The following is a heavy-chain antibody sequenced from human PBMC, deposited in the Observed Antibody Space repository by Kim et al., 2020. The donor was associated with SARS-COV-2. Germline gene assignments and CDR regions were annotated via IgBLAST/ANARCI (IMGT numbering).Heavy chain of an antibody. Sequence: GGSLRLSCAASGFDFGIYAMSWVRQAPGKGLEWVSTIGGIDGAIFYADSVRGRFTISRDNFQNILYLQMTNLRIEDTAMYFCARRPGTAARGTAHFDPWGQETLVTVPS. CDR3: ARRPGTAARGTAHFDP. J-gene: IGHJ5*02. V-gene: IGHV3-23*01. D-gene: IGHD6-13*01. CDR1: GFDFGIYA. CDR2: IGGIDGAI.